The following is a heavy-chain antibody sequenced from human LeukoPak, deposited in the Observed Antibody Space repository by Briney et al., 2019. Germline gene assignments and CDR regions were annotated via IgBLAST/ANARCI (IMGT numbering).Heavy chain of an antibody. J-gene: IGHJ6*03. D-gene: IGHD6-13*01. CDR1: GGSISSSSYY. Sequence: SETLSLTCTVSGGSISSSSYYWGWIRQPPGKGLEWIGSIYYSGSTYYNPSLKSRVTISVDTSKNQFSLKLSSVTAADTAVYYCARGRRSSSWYVYYYMDVWGKGTTVTVSS. CDR2: IYYSGST. V-gene: IGHV4-39*07. CDR3: ARGRRSSSWYVYYYMDV.